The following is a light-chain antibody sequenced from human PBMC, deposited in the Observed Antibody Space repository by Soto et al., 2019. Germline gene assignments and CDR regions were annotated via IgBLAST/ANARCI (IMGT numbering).Light chain of an antibody. CDR1: SSDVGAYNY. CDR3: SSYRSSSTPFV. V-gene: IGLV2-14*01. Sequence: QSALTQPASVSGSPGQSITISCTGTSSDVGAYNYVSWYQQHPGKAPKLMIYDVSNRPSGVSNRFSGSKSGNTASLTISGLQAEDEADYYCSSYRSSSTPFVFGTGTKLTVL. CDR2: DVS. J-gene: IGLJ1*01.